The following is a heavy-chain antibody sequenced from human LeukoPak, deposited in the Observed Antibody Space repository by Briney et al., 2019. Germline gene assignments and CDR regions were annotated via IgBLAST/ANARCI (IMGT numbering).Heavy chain of an antibody. D-gene: IGHD3-22*01. CDR2: IYTSGST. CDR3: ARVEVRYYYDSSGYNWFDP. V-gene: IGHV4-4*07. Sequence: SETLSLTCTVSGGSISSYYWSWIRQPVGKGLEWIGRIYTSGSTNYNPSLKSRVTISVDKSKNQFSLKLSSVTAADTAVYYCARVEVRYYYDSSGYNWFDPWGQGTLVTVSS. J-gene: IGHJ5*02. CDR1: GGSISSYY.